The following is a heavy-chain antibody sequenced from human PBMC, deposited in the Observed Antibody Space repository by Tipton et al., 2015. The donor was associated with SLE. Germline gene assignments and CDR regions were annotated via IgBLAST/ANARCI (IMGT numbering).Heavy chain of an antibody. J-gene: IGHJ4*02. CDR3: AGDPRALGYFDY. CDR2: IYHSGST. Sequence: TLSLTCAVSGGSISSGGYSWSWIRQPPGKGLEWIGYIYHSGSTYYNPSLKSRVTISVDRSKNQFSLKLSSVTAADTAVYYCAGDPRALGYFDYWGQGTLVTVSS. V-gene: IGHV4-30-2*01. CDR1: GGSISSGGYS.